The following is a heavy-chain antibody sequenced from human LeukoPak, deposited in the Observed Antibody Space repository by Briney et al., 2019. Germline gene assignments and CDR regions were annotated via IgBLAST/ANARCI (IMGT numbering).Heavy chain of an antibody. Sequence: SVKVSCKASGGTFSSYAISWVRQAPGQGLEWMGGIIPIFGTANYAQKFQGRVTITTDESTSTAYMELSSLRSEDTAVYYCARHRSSAWTVDYWGQGTLVTVSS. CDR2: IIPIFGTA. CDR3: ARHRSSAWTVDY. D-gene: IGHD6-19*01. V-gene: IGHV1-69*05. CDR1: GGTFSSYA. J-gene: IGHJ4*02.